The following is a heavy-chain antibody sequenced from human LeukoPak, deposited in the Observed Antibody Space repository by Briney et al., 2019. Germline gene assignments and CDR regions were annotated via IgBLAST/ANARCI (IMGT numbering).Heavy chain of an antibody. D-gene: IGHD3-10*02. J-gene: IGHJ4*02. V-gene: IGHV4-59*01. Sequence: SETLSLTCTVSGGSISSYYWSWIRQPPGKGLEWIGYIYYSGSTNYNPSLKSRVTISVDTSKNQFSLKLSSVTAADTAVYYCATSQAPILCLDYWGQGTLVTVSS. CDR3: ATSQAPILCLDY. CDR2: IYYSGST. CDR1: GGSISSYY.